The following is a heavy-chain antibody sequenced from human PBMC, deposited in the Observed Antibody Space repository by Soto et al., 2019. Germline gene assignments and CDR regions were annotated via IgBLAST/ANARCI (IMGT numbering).Heavy chain of an antibody. Sequence: QVQLVQSGAEVKKPGSSVKVSCKASGGTFSSYTISWVRQAPGQGLEWMGRIIPILGIANYAQKFQGRVMITADKSTSTAYMELSSLRSEDTAVYYCATLIAARPPRGYWGQGTLVTVSS. CDR1: GGTFSSYT. CDR3: ATLIAARPPRGY. CDR2: IIPILGIA. J-gene: IGHJ4*02. V-gene: IGHV1-69*02. D-gene: IGHD6-6*01.